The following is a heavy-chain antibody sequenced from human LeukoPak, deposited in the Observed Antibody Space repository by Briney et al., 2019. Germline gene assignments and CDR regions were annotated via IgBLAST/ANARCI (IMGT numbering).Heavy chain of an antibody. J-gene: IGHJ4*02. V-gene: IGHV1-69*13. Sequence: GASVKVSCKASGGTFSSYAISWVRQAPGQGLEWMGGIIPIFGTANYAQKFQGRVTITADESTSTAYMELSSLRSEDTAVYYCARESMRGQPSLYWGQGTLVTVSS. CDR3: ARESMRGQPSLY. CDR1: GGTFSSYA. D-gene: IGHD3-10*01. CDR2: IIPIFGTA.